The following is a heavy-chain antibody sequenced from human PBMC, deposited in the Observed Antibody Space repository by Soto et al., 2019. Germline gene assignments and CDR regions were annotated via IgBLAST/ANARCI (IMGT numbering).Heavy chain of an antibody. D-gene: IGHD3-16*01. CDR3: ARHGGYYFDY. CDR1: GGSISNSY. CDR2: IYYSGST. J-gene: IGHJ4*02. Sequence: PSESLSLTCTVSGGSISNSYWSWIRQPPGTGLEWIGYIYYSGSTNYNPSLKRRVTRSLDTSKNQFSLKLNSVTAADTAVYYCARHGGYYFDYWGQGAPVTVSS. V-gene: IGHV4-59*08.